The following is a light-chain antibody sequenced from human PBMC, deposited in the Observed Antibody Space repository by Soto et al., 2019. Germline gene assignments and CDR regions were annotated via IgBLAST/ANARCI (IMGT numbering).Light chain of an antibody. CDR2: RNN. J-gene: IGLJ1*01. Sequence: QSVLTQPPSASGTPGQRVTISCSGGISNIGSNPVYWHQHLPGTAPKLLVYRNNQRPSGVPDRFSDSKSGTSAFLAISGLRSDDEADSYCAAWDDRLSPYVFGTGTKVT. CDR1: ISNIGSNP. CDR3: AAWDDRLSPYV. V-gene: IGLV1-47*01.